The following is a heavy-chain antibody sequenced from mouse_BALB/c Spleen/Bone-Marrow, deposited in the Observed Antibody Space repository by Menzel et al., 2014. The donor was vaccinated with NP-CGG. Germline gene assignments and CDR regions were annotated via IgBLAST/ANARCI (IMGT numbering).Heavy chain of an antibody. V-gene: IGHV2-9*02. D-gene: IGHD2-2*01. CDR1: GFSFNTSG. Sequence: QVQLQQSGPGLVAPSQSLSITCTVSGFSFNTSGVHWVRQPPGKGLEWLGLIWADGSTNYNSALMSRLSISKDNSKSQVFLKMNSLQTDDTAMYYCARDGYYGYFDVWGAGTTVTVSS. CDR2: IWADGST. CDR3: ARDGYYGYFDV. J-gene: IGHJ1*01.